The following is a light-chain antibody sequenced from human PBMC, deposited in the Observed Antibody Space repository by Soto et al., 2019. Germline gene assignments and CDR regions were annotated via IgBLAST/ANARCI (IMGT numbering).Light chain of an antibody. CDR2: GAS. Sequence: EIVMTQSPVTLSVSPGERATLSCRASQSVSSKLAWYQQKPGQAPRLLIYGASTRATGIPARFSGSESGTQFTIRITSLQSEDFAVYCCQQYNNWPQTFCQGAKLQIK. CDR1: QSVSSK. CDR3: QQYNNWPQT. V-gene: IGKV3-15*01. J-gene: IGKJ2*01.